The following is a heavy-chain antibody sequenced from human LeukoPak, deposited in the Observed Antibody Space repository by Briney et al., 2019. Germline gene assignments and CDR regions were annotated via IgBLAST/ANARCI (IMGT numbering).Heavy chain of an antibody. D-gene: IGHD3-22*01. CDR1: GITLSNYG. V-gene: IGHV3-23*01. CDR3: AKRGVVIRVILVGFHKEAYYFDY. Sequence: GGSLRLSCAVSGITLSNYGMSWVRQAPGKGLEWVAGISGSGGSTNYADSVKGRVTISRDNTKKTVYVKMNSLRAEDTAVYFCAKRGVVIRVILVGFHKEAYYFDYWGQGALVIVSS. CDR2: ISGSGGST. J-gene: IGHJ4*02.